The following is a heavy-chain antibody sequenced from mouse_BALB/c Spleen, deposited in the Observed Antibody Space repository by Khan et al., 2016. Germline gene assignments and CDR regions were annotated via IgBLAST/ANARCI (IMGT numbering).Heavy chain of an antibody. J-gene: IGHJ2*01. CDR3: VSWDY. CDR2: IRTKRNKYAT. Sequence: EVQLVETGGGLVQPKGSLKLSCAASGFTFNTNAMNWVHQAPGKGLEWVARIRTKRNKYATYYADSVKDRFTISRDDSQSMLYLQMNNLKNEDTAMYYCVSWDYWGQGTTLTVSS. V-gene: IGHV10S3*01. CDR1: GFTFNTNA.